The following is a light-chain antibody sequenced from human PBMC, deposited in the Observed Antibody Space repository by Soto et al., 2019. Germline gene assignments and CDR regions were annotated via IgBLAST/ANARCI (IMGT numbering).Light chain of an antibody. V-gene: IGLV2-8*01. Sequence: QSALTQPPSESGSPGQSVAISCTGTSSDVGVYNYVSWYQQHPGKAPKLMIYEVNTRPSGVPDRFSGSKSGNTASLTVSGLQAEDEADYYCSSYAGSSNVFGTGTKVT. CDR2: EVN. CDR3: SSYAGSSNV. J-gene: IGLJ1*01. CDR1: SSDVGVYNY.